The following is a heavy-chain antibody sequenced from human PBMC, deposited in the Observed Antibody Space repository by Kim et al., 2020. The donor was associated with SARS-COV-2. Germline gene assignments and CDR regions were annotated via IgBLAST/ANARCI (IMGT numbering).Heavy chain of an antibody. Sequence: DSVKGRFTISRDNGKNTLYLQMTTLRAEDTAVYYCARMVPTANGAYYYYGMDVWGQGTTVTVSS. CDR3: ARMVPTANGAYYYYGMDV. D-gene: IGHD1-1*01. J-gene: IGHJ6*02. V-gene: IGHV3-74*01.